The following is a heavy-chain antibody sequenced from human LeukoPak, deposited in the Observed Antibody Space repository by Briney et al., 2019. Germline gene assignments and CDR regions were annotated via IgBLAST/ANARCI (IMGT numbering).Heavy chain of an antibody. CDR3: ARLKGSGGSFQQPIYWYFDL. D-gene: IGHD1-26*01. Sequence: ASVKVSCKASGYTLTGYYMHWVRQAPGQGLEWMGWINPNSGGTNFAQKFQGRVTMTRDTSINTAYMELSRLTSDDTAVYYCARLKGSGGSFQQPIYWYFDLWGRGSLVTVSS. CDR1: GYTLTGYY. V-gene: IGHV1-2*02. J-gene: IGHJ2*01. CDR2: INPNSGGT.